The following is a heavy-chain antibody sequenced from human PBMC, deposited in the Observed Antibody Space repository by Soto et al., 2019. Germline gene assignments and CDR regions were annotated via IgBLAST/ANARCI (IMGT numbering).Heavy chain of an antibody. Sequence: QLQLQESGPGLVKPSETLSLTCTVSGGSISSSSYYWGWIRQPPGKGLEWIGSISYSGSTYYNPSLKSRVTISVDTSKNQFSLKLSSVTAADTAVYYCASRYSSGWLDFDYWGQGTLVTVSS. J-gene: IGHJ4*02. CDR2: ISYSGST. CDR3: ASRYSSGWLDFDY. V-gene: IGHV4-39*01. D-gene: IGHD6-19*01. CDR1: GGSISSSSYY.